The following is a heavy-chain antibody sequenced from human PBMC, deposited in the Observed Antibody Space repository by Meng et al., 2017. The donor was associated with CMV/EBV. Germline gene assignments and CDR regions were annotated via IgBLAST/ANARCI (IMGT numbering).Heavy chain of an antibody. CDR1: GGTFSSYA. V-gene: IGHV1-69*10. D-gene: IGHD2-2*02. Sequence: SVKVSCKASGGTFSSYAISWVRQAPGQGLEWMGGIIPILGIANYAQKFQGRVTITADKSTSTAYMELRSLRSEDTAVYYCALRPYCSSTSCYNDYWGQGTLVTVSS. CDR3: ALRPYCSSTSCYNDY. CDR2: IIPILGIA. J-gene: IGHJ4*02.